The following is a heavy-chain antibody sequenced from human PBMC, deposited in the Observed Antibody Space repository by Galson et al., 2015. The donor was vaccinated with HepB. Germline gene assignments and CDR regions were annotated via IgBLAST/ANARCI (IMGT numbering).Heavy chain of an antibody. CDR3: AREGSSGSYPLDY. Sequence: ETLSLTCTVSGGSISSYYWSWIRQPPGKGLEWIGYIYYSGSTNYNPSLKSRVTTSVDTSKNQFSLKLSSVTAADTAVYYCAREGSSGSYPLDYWGQGTLVTVSS. J-gene: IGHJ4*02. V-gene: IGHV4-59*01. CDR1: GGSISSYY. CDR2: IYYSGST. D-gene: IGHD1-26*01.